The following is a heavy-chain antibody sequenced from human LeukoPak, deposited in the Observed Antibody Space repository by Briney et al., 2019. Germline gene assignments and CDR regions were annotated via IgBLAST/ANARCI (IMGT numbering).Heavy chain of an antibody. D-gene: IGHD3-22*01. V-gene: IGHV3-33*01. J-gene: IGHJ4*02. CDR1: GFTFSNSG. Sequence: GRCLRLSCAASGFTFSNSGMHWVRQAPGRALECGAVIWYDGSNKYYADSVKGRFTISRDNSKNTLYLQMNSLRAEDTAVYYCARELPPVVKFYFDYWGQGTLVTVSS. CDR2: IWYDGSNK. CDR3: ARELPPVVKFYFDY.